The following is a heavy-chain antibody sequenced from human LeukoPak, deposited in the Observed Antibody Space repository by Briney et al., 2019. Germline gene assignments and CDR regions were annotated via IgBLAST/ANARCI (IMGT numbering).Heavy chain of an antibody. V-gene: IGHV4-31*03. Sequence: SETLSLTCTVSGGSISSGVYYWIWIRQHPGKGLEWIGYIYYSGSTYSNPSLKSRLTMSVDISKNQFSLKLSSVAAADTAVYYCARGVKGLRGAFDIWGQRTMVSASS. CDR1: GGSISSGVYY. CDR2: IYYSGST. D-gene: IGHD3-10*01. J-gene: IGHJ3*02. CDR3: ARGVKGLRGAFDI.